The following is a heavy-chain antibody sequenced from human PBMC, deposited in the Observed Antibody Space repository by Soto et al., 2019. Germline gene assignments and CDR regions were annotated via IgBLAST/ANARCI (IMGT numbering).Heavy chain of an antibody. D-gene: IGHD3-10*01. CDR1: GYTLTELS. Sequence: ASGKVSCKVSGYTLTELSMHWVRQAPGKGLEWMGGFDPEDGETIYAQKFQGRVTMTEDTSTDTAYMELSSLRSEDTAVYYCAALTRLLWFVELTLRGFDPWGQGTLVTVSS. CDR2: FDPEDGET. V-gene: IGHV1-24*01. J-gene: IGHJ5*02. CDR3: AALTRLLWFVELTLRGFDP.